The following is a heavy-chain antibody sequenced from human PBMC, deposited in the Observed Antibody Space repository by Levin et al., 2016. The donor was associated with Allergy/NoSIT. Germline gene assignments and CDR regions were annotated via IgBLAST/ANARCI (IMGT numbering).Heavy chain of an antibody. Sequence: WVRQAPGQRFEWMGWIHGGNGETKYSPKLQGRVTITRDTSASTANMDLSSLSSEDTAVYYCARDHIYGSAAVAFDIWGQGTTVTVSS. CDR2: IHGGNGET. D-gene: IGHD3-10*01. V-gene: IGHV1-3*01. J-gene: IGHJ3*02. CDR3: ARDHIYGSAAVAFDI.